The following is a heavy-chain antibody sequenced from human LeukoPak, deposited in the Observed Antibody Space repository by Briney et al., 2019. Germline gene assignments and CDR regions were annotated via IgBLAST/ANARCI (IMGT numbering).Heavy chain of an antibody. Sequence: GGSLRLSCAASGFTFSSYAMHWVRQAPGKGLEWVAVISYDGSNKYYADSVKGRFTISRDNAKNSLYLQMNSLRAEDTAVYYCARDPNGRSSQFDPWGQGTLVTVSS. V-gene: IGHV3-30-3*01. CDR1: GFTFSSYA. CDR2: ISYDGSNK. CDR3: ARDPNGRSSQFDP. D-gene: IGHD6-13*01. J-gene: IGHJ5*02.